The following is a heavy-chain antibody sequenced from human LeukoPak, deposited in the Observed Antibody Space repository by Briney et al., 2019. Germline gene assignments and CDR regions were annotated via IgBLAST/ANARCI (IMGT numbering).Heavy chain of an antibody. CDR3: ARWQLVPDAFDI. CDR2: INHSGST. D-gene: IGHD6-13*01. J-gene: IGHJ3*02. CDR1: GGSFSGYY. Sequence: PSETLSLTCAVYGGSFSGYYWSWIRQPPGKGLEWIGEINHSGSTNYNPSLKSRVTISVDTSKNQFSLKLSSVTAADTAVYYCARWQLVPDAFDIWGQGTMVTVSS. V-gene: IGHV4-34*01.